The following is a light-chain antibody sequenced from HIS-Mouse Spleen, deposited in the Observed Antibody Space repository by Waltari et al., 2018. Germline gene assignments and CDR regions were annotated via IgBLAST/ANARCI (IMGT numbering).Light chain of an antibody. CDR1: QSVSSY. CDR3: QQRSNWLT. Sequence: EIVLTQSPATLSLSPGERATLSCRASQSVSSYLGWYQQKPGQDPRLLIYNASNRATGIPARFSGSGSGTDFTLTISSLEPEDFAVYYCQQRSNWLTFGGGTKVEIK. J-gene: IGKJ4*01. CDR2: NAS. V-gene: IGKV3-11*01.